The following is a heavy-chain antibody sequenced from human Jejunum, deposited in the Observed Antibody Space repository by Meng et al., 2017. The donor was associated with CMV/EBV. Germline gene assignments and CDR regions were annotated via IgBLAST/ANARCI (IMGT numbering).Heavy chain of an antibody. CDR3: TKDAPDKWGSFS. Sequence: AASGNPLSNDWMNWVRQAPGKGLEWVANIKQDGSEKYYVDSVRGRLTISRDNSKNTLSLQMNSLRSQDTAVYYCTKDAPDKWGSFSWGQGTLVTVSS. J-gene: IGHJ4*02. CDR2: IKQDGSEK. CDR1: GNPLSNDW. V-gene: IGHV3-7*01. D-gene: IGHD7-27*01.